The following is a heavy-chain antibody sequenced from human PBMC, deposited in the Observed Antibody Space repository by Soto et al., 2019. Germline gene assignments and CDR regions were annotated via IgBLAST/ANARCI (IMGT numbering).Heavy chain of an antibody. CDR1: GGTFNTYS. D-gene: IGHD1-26*01. J-gene: IGHJ4*02. Sequence: QVQLVQSGAEVRKPGASVKVTCEASGGTFNTYSTNWVRQAPGRGLEWVGQIVPRYDSVNYAENFQGRVTITADKSTKTAYMELTSLRSEDTALYFCATWRSYSGSYCFDYWGQGTLVTVSS. CDR3: ATWRSYSGSYCFDY. CDR2: IVPRYDSV. V-gene: IGHV1-69*06.